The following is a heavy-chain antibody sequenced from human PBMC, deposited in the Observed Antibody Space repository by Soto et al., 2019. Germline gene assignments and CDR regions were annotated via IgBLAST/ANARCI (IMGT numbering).Heavy chain of an antibody. D-gene: IGHD2-2*01. V-gene: IGHV1-69*02. CDR2: IIPILGIA. Sequence: QVQLVQSGAEVKKPGSSVKVSCKASGGTFSSYTISWVRQAPGQGLEWMGRIIPILGIANYAQKFQGRVTITADKSTSTAYMELSSLRSEDTAVYYCARSEDCSSTSCLGYYYMDVWGKGTTVTVSS. J-gene: IGHJ6*03. CDR3: ARSEDCSSTSCLGYYYMDV. CDR1: GGTFSSYT.